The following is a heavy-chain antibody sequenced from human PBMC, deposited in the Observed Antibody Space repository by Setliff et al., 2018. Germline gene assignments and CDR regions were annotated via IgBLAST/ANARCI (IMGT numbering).Heavy chain of an antibody. V-gene: IGHV3-48*03. D-gene: IGHD3-16*01. J-gene: IGHJ4*02. CDR2: INSGGTKI. CDR3: ARSINGYQQRYDF. Sequence: GESLKISCAASGFFFRSYEMNWVRQTPGKGLERVSYINSGGTKIYYADSVEGRFTISRDNGKNSLFLQMNSVRAEDTAVYYCARSINGYQQRYDFWGQGALVTVSS. CDR1: GFFFRSYE.